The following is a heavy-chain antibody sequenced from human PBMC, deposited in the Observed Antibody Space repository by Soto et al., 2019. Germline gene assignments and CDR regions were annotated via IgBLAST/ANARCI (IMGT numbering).Heavy chain of an antibody. CDR2: IKADGSST. J-gene: IGHJ5*02. V-gene: IGHV3-74*01. CDR1: GFTFSNYW. Sequence: GGSLRLSCAASGFTFSNYWMHWVRQAPGKGLVWVSRIKADGSSTNYADSVKGRFNISRDNAKNTLYLVINSLRVEDTGVYFCTRERFDPWGQGTLVTVSS. CDR3: TRERFDP.